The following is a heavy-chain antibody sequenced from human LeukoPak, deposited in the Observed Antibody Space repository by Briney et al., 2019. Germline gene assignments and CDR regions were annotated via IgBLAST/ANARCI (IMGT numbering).Heavy chain of an antibody. CDR1: GYTFSDYY. D-gene: IGHD3-10*01. Sequence: ASVKVSCKSSGYTFSDYYIHWVRQAPGGALQWLGRVDPEDAKAVYSENLQGRVTITADSFSDSTYMFLSSLTSEDTAFYYCATSGRSSLAFDVWGQGTVVTVSS. CDR2: VDPEDAKA. J-gene: IGHJ3*01. CDR3: ATSGRSSLAFDV. V-gene: IGHV1-69-2*01.